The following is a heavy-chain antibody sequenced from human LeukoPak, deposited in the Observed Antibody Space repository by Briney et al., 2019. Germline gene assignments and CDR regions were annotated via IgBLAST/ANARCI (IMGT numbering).Heavy chain of an antibody. CDR1: GDSLSSSGDA. J-gene: IGHJ4*02. CDR2: TYQRSKWSS. CDR3: ARGRASAFDY. D-gene: IGHD6-13*01. V-gene: IGHV6-1*01. Sequence: SQTLSLTCVISGDSLSSSGDAWNWIRQSPSGRLEWLGRTYQRSKWSSDYALSVRSRITVDPDTSKNQFSLQLYSVTPEDTAVYYCARGRASAFDYWGQGTLVTVSS.